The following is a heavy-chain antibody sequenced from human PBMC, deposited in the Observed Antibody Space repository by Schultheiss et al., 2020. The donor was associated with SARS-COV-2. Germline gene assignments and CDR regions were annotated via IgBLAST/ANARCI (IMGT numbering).Heavy chain of an antibody. CDR3: AKKGSSSWYVG. D-gene: IGHD6-13*01. CDR2: INSDGSST. V-gene: IGHV3-74*01. CDR1: GFTFSNAW. J-gene: IGHJ4*02. Sequence: GGSLRLSCAASGFTFSNAWMSWVRQAPGKGLVWVSRINSDGSSTSYADSVKGRFTISRDNAKNTLYLQMNSLRAEDTAVYYCAKKGSSSWYVGWGQGTLVTVSS.